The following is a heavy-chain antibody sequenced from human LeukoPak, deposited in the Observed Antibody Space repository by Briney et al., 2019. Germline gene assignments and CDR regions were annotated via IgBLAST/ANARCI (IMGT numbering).Heavy chain of an antibody. Sequence: GGSLRLSCAASGFTFSSYSMNWVRQAPGKGLEWVSSISSSSSYIYYADSVKGRFTISRDNAKNSLYLQMNSLRAENTAVYYCARDRSTGTTLRNYYFDYWGQGTLVTVSS. J-gene: IGHJ4*02. V-gene: IGHV3-21*01. CDR2: ISSSSSYI. D-gene: IGHD1-7*01. CDR1: GFTFSSYS. CDR3: ARDRSTGTTLRNYYFDY.